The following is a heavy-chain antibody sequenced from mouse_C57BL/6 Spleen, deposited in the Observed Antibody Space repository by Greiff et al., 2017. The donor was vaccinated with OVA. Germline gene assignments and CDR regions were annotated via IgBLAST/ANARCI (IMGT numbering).Heavy chain of an antibody. CDR2: IDPSDSYT. CDR1: GYTFTSYW. V-gene: IGHV1-69*01. CDR3: ARKRAAYWYFDV. Sequence: QVQLQQPGAELVMPGASVKLSCKASGYTFTSYWMHWVKQRPGQGLEWIGEIDPSDSYTNYNQKFKGKSTLTVDKSSSTAYMQLSSLTSEDSAVYYCARKRAAYWYFDVRGTGTTVTVSS. J-gene: IGHJ1*03.